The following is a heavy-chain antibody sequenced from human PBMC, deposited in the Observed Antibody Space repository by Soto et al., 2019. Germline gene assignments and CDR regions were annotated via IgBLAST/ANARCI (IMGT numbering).Heavy chain of an antibody. CDR3: TRDLRFSSTNYFDF. D-gene: IGHD2-8*01. Sequence: GGSLRLSCTASGFLFTDYYMSWIRQPPGKGLEWLAYIDGSSDYTNSADSVKGRFTISRDNAKNPVFLQMNNLRADDTAVYYCTRDLRFSSTNYFDFWGRGTLVTVSS. V-gene: IGHV3-11*06. J-gene: IGHJ4*02. CDR2: IDGSSDYT. CDR1: GFLFTDYY.